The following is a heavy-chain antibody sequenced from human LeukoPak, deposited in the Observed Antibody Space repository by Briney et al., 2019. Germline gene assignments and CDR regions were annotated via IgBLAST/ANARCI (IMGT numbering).Heavy chain of an antibody. CDR2: VYDNDIS. Sequence: PSETLSLTCSVSGASIRSYFWSWIRQSPGKGLEWIGYVYDNDISNFNPSLESRVTILVDRSKSKFSLKLRSVTAADTAVYYCARGLVLATDDAFDIWGPGTMVTVSS. J-gene: IGHJ3*02. V-gene: IGHV4-59*01. CDR1: GASIRSYF. CDR3: ARGLVLATDDAFDI. D-gene: IGHD5-12*01.